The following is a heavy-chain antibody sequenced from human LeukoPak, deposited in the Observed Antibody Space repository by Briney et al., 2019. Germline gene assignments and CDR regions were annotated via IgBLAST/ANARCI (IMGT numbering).Heavy chain of an antibody. Sequence: GGSLRLSCAASGFTFDDYGMSWVRQAPGKGLEWVSGINWNGGSTGYADSVKGRFTISRDNAKNSLYLQMNSLRAEDTALYYCARTYYYDSSGYSGRGQNTGYNFDYWGQGTLATVSS. CDR2: INWNGGST. J-gene: IGHJ4*02. CDR1: GFTFDDYG. CDR3: ARTYYYDSSGYSGRGQNTGYNFDY. V-gene: IGHV3-20*04. D-gene: IGHD3-22*01.